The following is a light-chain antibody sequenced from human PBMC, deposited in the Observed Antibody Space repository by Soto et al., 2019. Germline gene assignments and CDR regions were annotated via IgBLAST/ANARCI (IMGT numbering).Light chain of an antibody. CDR3: QQFKNYPIT. Sequence: IQLTQSPSSLSASVGDRVTFTCRASEDISSYLVWYQQKPGAAPNLLIYAASALHSEVPSRFSGSGSGTDFTLTIISLHPEDFAVYFCQQFKNYPITFGQGTRLEIK. CDR2: AAS. CDR1: EDISSY. V-gene: IGKV1-9*01. J-gene: IGKJ5*01.